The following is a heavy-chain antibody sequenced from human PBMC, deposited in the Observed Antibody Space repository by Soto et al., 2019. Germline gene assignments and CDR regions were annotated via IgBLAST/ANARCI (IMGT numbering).Heavy chain of an antibody. Sequence: PSETLSLTCTVSGDSISSSDYYWGWIRQPPGKGLEWIGYIYYSGSTNYNPSLKSQVTISVDTSKNQFSLKLSSVTAADTAVYYCARRWGPTFDFWGQGTLVTVSS. CDR2: IYYSGST. CDR3: ARRWGPTFDF. V-gene: IGHV4-61*05. D-gene: IGHD1-26*01. CDR1: GDSISSSDYY. J-gene: IGHJ4*02.